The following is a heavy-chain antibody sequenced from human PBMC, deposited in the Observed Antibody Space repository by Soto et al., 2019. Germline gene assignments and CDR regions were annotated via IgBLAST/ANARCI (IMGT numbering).Heavy chain of an antibody. CDR2: IYQSGSS. CDR1: GGSISSGGYS. CDR3: ARHVLIFGVVIPRPRDYFDY. V-gene: IGHV4-30-2*01. Sequence: SETLSLTCGVSGGSISSGGYSWNWIRQPPGKGLEWIGYIYQSGSSYYNPSLKSRVTISIDTSRNQFSLKLSSVTAADTAVYYCARHVLIFGVVIPRPRDYFDYWGQGTLVTVSS. J-gene: IGHJ4*02. D-gene: IGHD3-3*01.